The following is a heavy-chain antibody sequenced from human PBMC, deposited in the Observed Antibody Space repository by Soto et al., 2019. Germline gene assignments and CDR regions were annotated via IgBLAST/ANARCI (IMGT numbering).Heavy chain of an antibody. D-gene: IGHD2-15*01. CDR2: ISDTGGST. J-gene: IGHJ4*02. Sequence: EVQLLESGGGLVQPGGSLRLSCAASGFTFNSYAMSWVRQAPGEGLEWVSAISDTGGSTYYADSVKGRFTISRDNSKNTLFLQMNSLRADDTAVYYCARSVGWLDYWGQGTLVTVSS. V-gene: IGHV3-23*01. CDR3: ARSVGWLDY. CDR1: GFTFNSYA.